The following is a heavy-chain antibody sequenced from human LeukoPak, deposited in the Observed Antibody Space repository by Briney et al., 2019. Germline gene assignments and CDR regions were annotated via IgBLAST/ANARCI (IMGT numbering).Heavy chain of an antibody. V-gene: IGHV2-5*01. J-gene: IGHJ3*02. Sequence: SGPTLVKPTQTLTLTCTFSGFSLSTSGVGVGWVRQPPGKALEWLALIYWNDDKRYSPSLKSRLTITKDTSKNQVVLTMTNMDPVDTATYYCAHMGGATTRVSFDIWGQGTMVTVSS. CDR3: AHMGGATTRVSFDI. CDR1: GFSLSTSGVG. CDR2: IYWNDDK. D-gene: IGHD1-26*01.